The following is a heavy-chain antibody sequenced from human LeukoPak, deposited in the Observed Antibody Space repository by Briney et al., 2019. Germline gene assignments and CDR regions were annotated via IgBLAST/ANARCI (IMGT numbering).Heavy chain of an antibody. CDR2: ISAYNGNT. Sequence: ASVKVSCKASGYTFTSYGISWVRQAPGQGLEWMGWISAYNGNTNYAQKLQGRVTMTTDTSTSTAYMELRSLRSDDTDVYYCARVSGGSSWRINYFDYWGQGTLVTVSS. CDR1: GYTFTSYG. CDR3: ARVSGGSSWRINYFDY. J-gene: IGHJ4*02. V-gene: IGHV1-18*01. D-gene: IGHD6-13*01.